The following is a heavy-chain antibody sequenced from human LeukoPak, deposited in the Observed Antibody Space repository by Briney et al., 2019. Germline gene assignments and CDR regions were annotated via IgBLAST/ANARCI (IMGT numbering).Heavy chain of an antibody. CDR1: GFTFSSDW. V-gene: IGHV3-7*01. CDR3: ARQGLDYDFWSGYYYSDY. Sequence: PGGSLRLSCAVSGFTFSSDWMTWVRQAPGKGLEWVANIKEDGSESYYVDSVKGRFTISRDNTKNSLYLQMNSLRAEDTAVYYCARQGLDYDFWSGYYYSDYWGQGTLVTVSS. J-gene: IGHJ4*02. D-gene: IGHD3-3*01. CDR2: IKEDGSES.